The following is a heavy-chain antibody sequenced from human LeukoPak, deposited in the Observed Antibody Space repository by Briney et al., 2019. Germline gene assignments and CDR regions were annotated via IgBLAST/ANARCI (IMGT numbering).Heavy chain of an antibody. Sequence: SETLSLTCTVSGGSISSYFWSWIRQPPGEGLGWIGFIYYSGSTSYNPSLKSRVTISVDTSKNQFSLKLRSVTAADTAVYYCARAPAGRPNGWHDYWGQGTLVTVSS. CDR2: IYYSGST. D-gene: IGHD6-6*01. V-gene: IGHV4-59*01. CDR3: ARAPAGRPNGWHDY. J-gene: IGHJ4*02. CDR1: GGSISSYF.